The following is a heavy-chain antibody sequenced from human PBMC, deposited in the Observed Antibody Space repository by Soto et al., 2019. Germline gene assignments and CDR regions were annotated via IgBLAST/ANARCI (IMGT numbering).Heavy chain of an antibody. J-gene: IGHJ5*02. CDR1: GYTFTSYG. Sequence: SVKVSCKASGYTFTSYGISGVGQSALRGRDGMGWISSYNGNTNYAQKVQGRVTMTTDKSTSTTYMELRSLRSDDTAVYYCARGPRYCSSTSCFSGVTWFDPWGQGTLVTV. V-gene: IGHV1-18*01. CDR3: ARGPRYCSSTSCFSGVTWFDP. CDR2: ISSYNGNT. D-gene: IGHD2-2*01.